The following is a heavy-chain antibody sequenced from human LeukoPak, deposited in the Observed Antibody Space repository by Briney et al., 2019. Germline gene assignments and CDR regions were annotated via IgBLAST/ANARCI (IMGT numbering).Heavy chain of an antibody. D-gene: IGHD4-17*01. CDR1: GFTFRSYW. Sequence: GGSLRLSCAASGFTFRSYWMSWVRQAPGKGLEWVANIKQDGSEKYYVDSVKGRFTISRDNAKNSLYLQMNSLRAEDTAVYYCAKEIWPTVTTPGHTHFDYWGQGTLVTVSS. J-gene: IGHJ4*02. CDR3: AKEIWPTVTTPGHTHFDY. V-gene: IGHV3-7*01. CDR2: IKQDGSEK.